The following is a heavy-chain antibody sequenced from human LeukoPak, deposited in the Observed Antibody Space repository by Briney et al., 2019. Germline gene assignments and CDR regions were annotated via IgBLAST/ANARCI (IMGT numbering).Heavy chain of an antibody. CDR2: IIPIFGTA. J-gene: IGHJ4*02. D-gene: IGHD3-16*01. CDR3: ARSGVVDYLFDY. CDR1: GYTFSGYY. V-gene: IGHV1-69*13. Sequence: GASVKVSCKASGYTFSGYYMHWVRQAPGQGLEWMGGIIPIFGTANYAQKFQGRVTITADESTSTAYMELSSLRSEDTAVYYCARSGVVDYLFDYWGQGTLVTVSS.